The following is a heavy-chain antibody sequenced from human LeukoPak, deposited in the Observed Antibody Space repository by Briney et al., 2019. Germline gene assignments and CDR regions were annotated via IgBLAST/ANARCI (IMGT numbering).Heavy chain of an antibody. CDR1: GGSFSGYY. V-gene: IGHV4-34*01. CDR3: ARHLVVVPAAMWADDAFDI. Sequence: SETLSLTCAVYGGSFSGYYWSWIRQPPGKGLEWIGSIYYSGSTYYNPSLKSRVTISVDTSKNQFSLKLSSVTAADTAVYYCARHLVVVPAAMWADDAFDIWGQGTMVTVSS. CDR2: IYYSGST. D-gene: IGHD2-2*01. J-gene: IGHJ3*02.